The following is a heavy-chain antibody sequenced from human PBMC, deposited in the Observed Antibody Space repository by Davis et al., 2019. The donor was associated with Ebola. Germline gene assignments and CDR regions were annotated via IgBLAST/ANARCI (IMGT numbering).Heavy chain of an antibody. CDR3: ARDQGYCSSTSCYRYYGMDV. V-gene: IGHV4-34*01. CDR1: GGSFSGYY. CDR2: INHSGST. J-gene: IGHJ6*02. Sequence: MPGGSLRLSCAVYGGSFSGYYWSWIRQPPGKGLELIGEINHSGSTNYNPSLKSRVTISVDTSKNQFSLKLSSVTAADTAVYYCARDQGYCSSTSCYRYYGMDVWGQGTTVTVSS. D-gene: IGHD2-2*01.